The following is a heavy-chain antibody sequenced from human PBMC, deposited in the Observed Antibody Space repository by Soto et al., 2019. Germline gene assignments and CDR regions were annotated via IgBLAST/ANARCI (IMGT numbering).Heavy chain of an antibody. Sequence: QVQLQEAGPGLVQPSETLSLTSPVSGGSISSYYWSCIRQPPGKGLEWIGYIYYSGSTNYNPSLKSRVTISVDTSKNQFSLKLSSVTAADTAVYYCARVWGYAFDYWGQGTLVTVSS. CDR3: ARVWGYAFDY. CDR2: IYYSGST. J-gene: IGHJ4*02. CDR1: GGSISSYY. D-gene: IGHD3-16*01. V-gene: IGHV4-59*01.